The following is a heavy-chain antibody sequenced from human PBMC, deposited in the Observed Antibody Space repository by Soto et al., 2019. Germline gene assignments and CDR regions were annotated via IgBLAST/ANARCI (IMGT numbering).Heavy chain of an antibody. CDR3: ARIPVTMVRGVIWFDP. D-gene: IGHD3-10*01. V-gene: IGHV4-39*01. J-gene: IGHJ5*02. Sequence: SETLSLTCTVSGGSISSSSYYWGWIRQPPGKGLEWIGSIYYSGSTYYNPSLKSRVTISVDTSKNQFSLKLSSVTAADTAVYYCARIPVTMVRGVIWFDPWGQGTLVTVSS. CDR2: IYYSGST. CDR1: GGSISSSSYY.